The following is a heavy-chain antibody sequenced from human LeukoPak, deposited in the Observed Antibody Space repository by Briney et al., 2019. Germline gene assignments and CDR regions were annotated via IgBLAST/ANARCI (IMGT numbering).Heavy chain of an antibody. CDR1: GYRFTSYW. CDR2: IYPGDSDT. Sequence: GESLKISCKGSGYRFTSYWIGWVRQMPGKGLEWMGIIYPGDSDTRYSPSFQGQVAISADKSISTAYLQWSSLKASDTAMYYCARPFKKTYYDILTGYYTAFDYWGQGTLVTVSS. D-gene: IGHD3-9*01. V-gene: IGHV5-51*01. CDR3: ARPFKKTYYDILTGYYTAFDY. J-gene: IGHJ4*02.